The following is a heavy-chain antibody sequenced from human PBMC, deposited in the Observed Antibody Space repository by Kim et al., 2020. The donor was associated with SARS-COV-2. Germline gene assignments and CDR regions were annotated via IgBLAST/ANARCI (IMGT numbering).Heavy chain of an antibody. J-gene: IGHJ2*01. CDR3: ARDLYPNWYFDL. CDR1: GFTASTNY. CDR2: IYSGGST. D-gene: IGHD2-8*01. Sequence: GGSLRLSCAASGFTASTNYMSWVRQAPGKGLEWVSLIYSGGSTYYADSVQGRFTISRDNSKNTVYLQMNSLRAEDTAAYYCARDLYPNWYFDLWVRGTL. V-gene: IGHV3-53*01.